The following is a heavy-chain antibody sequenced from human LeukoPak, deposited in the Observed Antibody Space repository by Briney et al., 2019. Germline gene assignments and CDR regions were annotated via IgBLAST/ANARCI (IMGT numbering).Heavy chain of an antibody. Sequence: PGGSLRLSCAASGFTFNTYTMNWVRQAPGRGLDWLSSITRSSSYISYADSVKGRFTISRDNAKNSLYLQLNSLRVEDTAVYYCARNYDSSGYHAAFDIWGQGTMVTVSS. CDR1: GFTFNTYT. CDR3: ARNYDSSGYHAAFDI. D-gene: IGHD3-22*01. CDR2: ITRSSSYI. J-gene: IGHJ3*02. V-gene: IGHV3-21*06.